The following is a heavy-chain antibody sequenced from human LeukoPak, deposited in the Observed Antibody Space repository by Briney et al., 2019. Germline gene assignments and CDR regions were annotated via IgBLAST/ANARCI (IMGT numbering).Heavy chain of an antibody. CDR2: IYYSGST. V-gene: IGHV4-59*08. D-gene: IGHD2-15*01. Sequence: SETLSLTCTVSGGSISSYYWSWIRQPPGKGLEWIGYIYYSGSTNYNPSLKSRVTISVDTSKNQFSLKLSSVTAADTAVYYCARRYDYYYYMDVWGKGTTVTVSS. J-gene: IGHJ6*03. CDR1: GGSISSYY. CDR3: ARRYDYYYYMDV.